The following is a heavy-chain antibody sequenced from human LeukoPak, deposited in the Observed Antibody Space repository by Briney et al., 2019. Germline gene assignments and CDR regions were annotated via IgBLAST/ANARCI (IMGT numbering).Heavy chain of an antibody. CDR2: ISYDGSNK. J-gene: IGHJ4*02. V-gene: IGHV3-30-3*01. CDR1: GFTYSSYA. Sequence: GGSLRLSCAASGFTYSSYAMHWVRQAPGKGLEWVAVISYDGSNKYYADSVKGRFTISRDNSKNTLYLQMNSLRAEDTAVYYCAEDLLYYAGDYGGQGTLGTVS. D-gene: IGHD1-26*01. CDR3: AEDLLYYAGDY.